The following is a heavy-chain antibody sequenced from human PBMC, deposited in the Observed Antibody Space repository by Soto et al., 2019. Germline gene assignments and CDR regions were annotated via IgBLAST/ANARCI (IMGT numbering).Heavy chain of an antibody. CDR3: ARRYYGGNYWYFDL. V-gene: IGHV4-59*08. CDR1: GGSISTYY. CDR2: IHYSGST. Sequence: QVQLQESGPGLMKPSETLSLTCTVSGGSISTYYWSWIRQPPGKGLEWIGYIHYSGSTNYNPSLKSRVAISVDTSKNQFSLKLTSVTAADTAVYYCARRYYGGNYWYFDLWGRGTLVTVSS. J-gene: IGHJ2*01. D-gene: IGHD4-17*01.